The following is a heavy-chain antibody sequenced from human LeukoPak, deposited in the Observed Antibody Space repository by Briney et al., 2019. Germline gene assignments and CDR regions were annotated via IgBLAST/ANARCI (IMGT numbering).Heavy chain of an antibody. J-gene: IGHJ4*02. V-gene: IGHV1-69*13. D-gene: IGHD5-18*01. CDR3: ARLPSYGHRRGFDY. CDR2: IIPIFGTA. CDR1: GGTFSSYA. Sequence: SVKVSCKASGGTFSSYAISWVRQAPGQGLEWMGGIIPIFGTASYAQKFQGRVTITADESTSTAYMELSSLRSEDTAVYYCARLPSYGHRRGFDYWGQGTLVTVSS.